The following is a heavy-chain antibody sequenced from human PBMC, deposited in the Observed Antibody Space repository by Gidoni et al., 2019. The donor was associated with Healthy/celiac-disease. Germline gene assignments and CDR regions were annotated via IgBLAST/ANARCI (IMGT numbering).Heavy chain of an antibody. V-gene: IGHV4-39*07. Sequence: QLQMQESGPGLVKPSDTMSLTCTVSGGSISSSSYYWGWIRQPPGKGLEWIGSIYYSGSTYSNPSLKSLVTISLDTSKNQFSLKLGSVTAADTAVYYCARQDYYDSSGYYSYAFDIWGQGTMVTVSS. J-gene: IGHJ3*02. CDR1: GGSISSSSYY. CDR2: IYYSGST. CDR3: ARQDYYDSSGYYSYAFDI. D-gene: IGHD3-22*01.